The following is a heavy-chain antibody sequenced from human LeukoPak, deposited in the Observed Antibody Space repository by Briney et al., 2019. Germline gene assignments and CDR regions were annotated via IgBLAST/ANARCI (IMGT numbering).Heavy chain of an antibody. CDR1: GFTVSNNY. Sequence: QPGGSLRLSCAASGFTVSNNYMSWVRQAPGKGLEWVSVIYSGGSTYYADSVKGRFTISRDISKNTLYLQMNSLRPEDTAVYYCASRIAAAVTLGAFDVWGQGTMVTVSS. J-gene: IGHJ3*01. CDR2: IYSGGST. V-gene: IGHV3-66*02. D-gene: IGHD6-13*01. CDR3: ASRIAAAVTLGAFDV.